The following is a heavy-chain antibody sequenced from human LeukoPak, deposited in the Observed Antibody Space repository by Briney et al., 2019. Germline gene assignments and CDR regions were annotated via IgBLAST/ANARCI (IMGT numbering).Heavy chain of an antibody. V-gene: IGHV1-3*01. Sequence: GASVKVSCKASGYTFTSYAMHWVRQAPGQRLEWMGWINAGNGNTKYSQKFRGRVTITRDTSASSAHMELSSLRSEDTAVYYCASGSGTTYRYDYWGQGTLVTVSS. D-gene: IGHD1-1*01. CDR2: INAGNGNT. CDR1: GYTFTSYA. CDR3: ASGSGTTYRYDY. J-gene: IGHJ4*02.